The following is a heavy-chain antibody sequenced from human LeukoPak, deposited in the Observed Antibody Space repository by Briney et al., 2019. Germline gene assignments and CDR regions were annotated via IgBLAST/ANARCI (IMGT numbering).Heavy chain of an antibody. D-gene: IGHD3-10*01. Sequence: PGGSLRLSCAASGFTFSSYAMSWVRQAPGKGLEWVSAISGSGGSTHYADSVKGRFTISRDNSKNTLYLQMNSLRAEDTAVYYCAKVLNYYGSGYFDYWGQGTLVTVSS. CDR3: AKVLNYYGSGYFDY. V-gene: IGHV3-23*01. CDR1: GFTFSSYA. J-gene: IGHJ4*02. CDR2: ISGSGGST.